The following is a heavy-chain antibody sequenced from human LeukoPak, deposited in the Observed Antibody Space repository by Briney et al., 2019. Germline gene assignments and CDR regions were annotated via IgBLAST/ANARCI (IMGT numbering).Heavy chain of an antibody. CDR1: GFSFSDYD. V-gene: IGHV3-21*01. D-gene: IGHD5-12*01. CDR2: ISRSSSHI. J-gene: IGHJ6*02. CDR3: ARDRAALARMGGMDV. Sequence: GGSLRLSCAASGFSFSDYDMNWVRQAPGKGLEWVSYISRSSSHIYYADSMKGRLTTFRDNAKSSLYLQMNSLRDEDTAIYYCARDRAALARMGGMDVWGQGTTVTVFS.